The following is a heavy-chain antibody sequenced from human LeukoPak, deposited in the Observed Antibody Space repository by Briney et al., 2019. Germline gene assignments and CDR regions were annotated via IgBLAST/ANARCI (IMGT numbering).Heavy chain of an antibody. J-gene: IGHJ4*02. Sequence: GGSLRLSCAASGFTFSSYAMSWVRQAPGKGLEWISAISGSGGSTYYADSVKGRFTISRDNSKNTLYLQMNSLRAEDTAVYYCVYCSGGSCYLFVYWGQGTLVTVSS. CDR3: VYCSGGSCYLFVY. D-gene: IGHD2-15*01. CDR2: ISGSGGST. CDR1: GFTFSSYA. V-gene: IGHV3-23*01.